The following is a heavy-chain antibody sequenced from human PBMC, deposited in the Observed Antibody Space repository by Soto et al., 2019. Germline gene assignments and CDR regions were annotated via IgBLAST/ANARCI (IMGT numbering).Heavy chain of an antibody. CDR2: IYYSGST. CDR3: ARGRRYIWFGEFNRYYYYGMDV. D-gene: IGHD3-10*01. CDR1: GGSVSSGSYY. J-gene: IGHJ6*02. V-gene: IGHV4-61*01. Sequence: SETLSLTCTVSGGSVSSGSYYWSWIRQPPGKGLEWIGYIYYSGSTNYNPSLKSRVTISVDTSKNQFSLKLSSVTAADTAVYYCARGRRYIWFGEFNRYYYYGMDVWGQGTTVTVSS.